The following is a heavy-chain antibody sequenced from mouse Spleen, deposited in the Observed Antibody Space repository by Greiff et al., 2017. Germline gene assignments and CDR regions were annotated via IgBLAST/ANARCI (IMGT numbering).Heavy chain of an antibody. CDR2: IYPGSGNT. CDR1: GYSFTSYY. J-gene: IGHJ1*01. CDR3: ARSRGNYWYFDV. V-gene: IGHV1-66*01. D-gene: IGHD2-1*01. Sequence: VQLQESGPELVKPGASVKISCKASGYSFTSYYIHWVKQRPGQGLEWIGWIYPGSGNTKYNEKFKGKATLTADTSSSTAYMQLSSLTSEDSAVYYCARSRGNYWYFDVWGAGTTVTVSS.